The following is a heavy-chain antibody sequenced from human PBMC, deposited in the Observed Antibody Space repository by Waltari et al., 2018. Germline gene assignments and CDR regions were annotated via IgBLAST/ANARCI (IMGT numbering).Heavy chain of an antibody. CDR1: GGSISRTSPS. Sequence: QLPLQESGPGLVKPSATLSLTCSVSGGSISRTSPSWAWIRQPPGKGLEWIGSIYYSGTTYYNLSLKSRVALSVDTSKNQFSLKLSSVTAADTAMYFCARVARGGYYTGWFDTWGQGALVTVSS. CDR3: ARVARGGYYTGWFDT. CDR2: IYYSGTT. D-gene: IGHD3-3*01. V-gene: IGHV4-39*07. J-gene: IGHJ5*02.